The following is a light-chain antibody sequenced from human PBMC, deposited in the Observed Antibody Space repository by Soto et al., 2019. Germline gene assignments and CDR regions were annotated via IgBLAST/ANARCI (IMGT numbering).Light chain of an antibody. Sequence: DIQMTQSPSTLSASVGDRVTITCRASQSLSTWLAWYQQKPGKAPKLLIYKASTLQSGVPSRFSGSGYGTAFTLTITSLQPDDFATYYCHQYNGFPRTFGQGTKVEIK. J-gene: IGKJ1*01. CDR2: KAS. CDR1: QSLSTW. V-gene: IGKV1-5*03. CDR3: HQYNGFPRT.